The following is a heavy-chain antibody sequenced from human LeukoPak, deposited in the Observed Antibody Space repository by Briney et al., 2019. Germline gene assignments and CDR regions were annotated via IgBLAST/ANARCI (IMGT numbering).Heavy chain of an antibody. J-gene: IGHJ5*02. CDR3: ARDQSWRRLLWFGEFDP. V-gene: IGHV4-30-4*07. D-gene: IGHD3-10*01. Sequence: PSQTLSLTCAVSGGSISSGGYSWSWIRQPPGKGLEWIGYIYYSGSTYYNPSLKGRVIISVDTSKNQFSLKLSSVTAADTAVYYCARDQSWRRLLWFGEFDPWGQGTLVTVSS. CDR1: GGSISSGGYS. CDR2: IYYSGST.